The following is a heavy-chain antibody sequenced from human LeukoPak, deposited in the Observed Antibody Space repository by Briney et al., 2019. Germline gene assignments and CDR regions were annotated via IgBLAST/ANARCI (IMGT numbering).Heavy chain of an antibody. CDR3: ARAPGGFHGDYSPIAY. Sequence: GGSLRLSCAASGFTFSSYAMSWVRQAPGKGLEWLSGISGSGGITYCADSVKGRFTISRDNSKNTLILQMNSLRAEDTAVYYCARAPGGFHGDYSPIAYWGQGTLVTVSS. J-gene: IGHJ4*02. V-gene: IGHV3-23*01. D-gene: IGHD4-17*01. CDR1: GFTFSSYA. CDR2: ISGSGGIT.